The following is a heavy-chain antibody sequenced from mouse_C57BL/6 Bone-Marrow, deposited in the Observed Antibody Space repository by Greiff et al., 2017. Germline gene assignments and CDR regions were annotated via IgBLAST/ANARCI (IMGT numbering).Heavy chain of an antibody. Sequence: QVQLQQPGAELVRPGTSVKLSCKASGYTFTSYWMHWVKQRPGQGLEWIGVIDPSDSYTNYNQKFKGKATLTVDTSSSTAYMQLSSLTSEDSAVYYCARSGYGSSHYWGQGTTLTVSS. D-gene: IGHD1-1*01. CDR3: ARSGYGSSHY. V-gene: IGHV1-59*01. J-gene: IGHJ2*01. CDR2: IDPSDSYT. CDR1: GYTFTSYW.